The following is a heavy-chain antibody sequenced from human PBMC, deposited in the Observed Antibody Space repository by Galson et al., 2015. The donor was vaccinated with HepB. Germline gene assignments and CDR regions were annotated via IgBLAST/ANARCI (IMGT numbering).Heavy chain of an antibody. CDR3: AMTRYSYGYYYYYGMDV. CDR2: IYYSGST. D-gene: IGHD5-18*01. V-gene: IGHV4-59*01. Sequence: TVSGGSISSYYWSWIRQPPGKGLAWIGYIYYSGSTNYNPSLKSRVTISVDTSKNQFSLKLSSVTAADTAVYCCAMTRYSYGYYYYYGMDVWGQGTTVTVSS. CDR1: GGSISSYY. J-gene: IGHJ6*02.